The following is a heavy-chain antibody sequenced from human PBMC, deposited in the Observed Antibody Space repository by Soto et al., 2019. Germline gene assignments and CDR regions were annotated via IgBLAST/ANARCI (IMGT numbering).Heavy chain of an antibody. J-gene: IGHJ3*01. CDR3: AYGKYDNWTGYLDAFDF. Sequence: GGSLRLSCAASGFTFSSYAMSWVRQAPGKGLEWVSAISGSSGSTYYADSVKGRFTISRDNSKNTLYLQMNSLRAEDADVYCCAYGKYDNWTGYLDAFDFWGQGTMVTVSS. D-gene: IGHD3-9*01. CDR2: ISGSSGST. V-gene: IGHV3-23*01. CDR1: GFTFSSYA.